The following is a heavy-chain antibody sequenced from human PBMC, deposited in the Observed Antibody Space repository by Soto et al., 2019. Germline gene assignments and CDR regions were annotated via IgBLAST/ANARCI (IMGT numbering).Heavy chain of an antibody. CDR3: ARLWLEWLYLDV. D-gene: IGHD3-3*01. CDR1: GGSISSSSYY. J-gene: IGHJ6*04. CDR2: IYYSGST. Sequence: PSETLSLTCTVSGGSISSSSYYWGWIRQPPGKGLEWIGSIYYSGSTYYNPSLKSRVTISVDTSKNQFSLKLSSVTAADTAVYYCARLWLEWLYLDVWGKGTTVIVSS. V-gene: IGHV4-39*01.